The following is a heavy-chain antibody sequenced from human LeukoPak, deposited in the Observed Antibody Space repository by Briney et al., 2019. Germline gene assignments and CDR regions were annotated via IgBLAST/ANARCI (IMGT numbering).Heavy chain of an antibody. CDR1: GYTFTGYY. Sequence: ASVKVSCKASGYTFTGYYMHWVRQAPGQGLEWMGRINPNGGGTNYAQKFQGRVTMTRDTSISTAYMELSRLRSDDTAVYYCASSMEWLPFYYYYGMDVWGQGTTVTVSS. V-gene: IGHV1-2*06. D-gene: IGHD3-3*01. J-gene: IGHJ6*02. CDR2: INPNGGGT. CDR3: ASSMEWLPFYYYYGMDV.